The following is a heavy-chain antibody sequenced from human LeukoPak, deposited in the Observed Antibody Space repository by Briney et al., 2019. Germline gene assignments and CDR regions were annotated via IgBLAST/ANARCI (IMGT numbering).Heavy chain of an antibody. CDR2: INPSGGST. V-gene: IGHV1-46*01. Sequence: ASVKVSCKASGYTFSRYYMHWVRQAPGQGLEWMGIINPSGGSTSYAQRFQGRVTMTSDTSTNTVYMELSSLRSEDTAVYYCARDGTTSDAFDFWGQGTPVTVSS. J-gene: IGHJ3*01. D-gene: IGHD1-7*01. CDR3: ARDGTTSDAFDF. CDR1: GYTFSRYY.